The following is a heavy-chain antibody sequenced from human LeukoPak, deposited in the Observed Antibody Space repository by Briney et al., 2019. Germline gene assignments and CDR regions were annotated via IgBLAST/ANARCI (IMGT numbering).Heavy chain of an antibody. CDR2: IWYDGSNK. CDR1: GFNFSSFV. J-gene: IGHJ4*02. D-gene: IGHD5-12*01. Sequence: GSLRLSCAASGFNFSSFVMHWVRQAPGKGLEWVAVIWYDGSNKYYADSVKGRFTISRDNSKNTLYLQMNSLRAEDTAVYYCARGPSAYPKCFDYWGQGTLVTVSS. CDR3: ARGPSAYPKCFDY. V-gene: IGHV3-33*01.